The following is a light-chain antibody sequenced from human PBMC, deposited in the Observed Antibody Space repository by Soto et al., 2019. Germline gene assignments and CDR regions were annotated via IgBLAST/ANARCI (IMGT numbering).Light chain of an antibody. Sequence: QSALTQPTSVSGSPGQSITISCTGTSSDVGSYNLVSWYQQHPGKAPKVMIYEGTKRPSGVSNRFSGSKSGNTASLTISGLQAEDEADYYCCSYASRSNLVFGTGTKVTVL. CDR3: CSYASRSNLV. V-gene: IGLV2-23*01. J-gene: IGLJ1*01. CDR1: SSDVGSYNL. CDR2: EGT.